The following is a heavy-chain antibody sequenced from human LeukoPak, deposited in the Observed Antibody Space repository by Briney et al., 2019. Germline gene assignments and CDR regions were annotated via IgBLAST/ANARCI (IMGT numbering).Heavy chain of an antibody. CDR3: ARGVGFRVTELGMDV. D-gene: IGHD1-26*01. CDR1: GFTVSSNY. Sequence: PGGSLRLSCAASGFTVSSNYMSWVRQAPGKGLEWVSVIYSGGNTYYADSVKGRFTISRHNSKNTLYLQMNSLRAEDTAVYYCARGVGFRVTELGMDVWGQGTTVTVSS. CDR2: IYSGGNT. V-gene: IGHV3-53*04. J-gene: IGHJ6*02.